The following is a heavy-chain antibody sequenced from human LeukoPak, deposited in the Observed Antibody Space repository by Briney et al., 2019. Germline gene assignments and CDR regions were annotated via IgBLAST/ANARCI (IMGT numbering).Heavy chain of an antibody. CDR1: GFTFSSYS. CDR2: ISSSSSTI. Sequence: GGSLRLSCAASGFTFSSYSMNWVRQAPGKGLKWVSYISSSSSTIYYADSVKGRFTISRDNAKNSLYLQMNSLRAEDTAVYHCARVEVGATMVYYYYMDVWGKGTTVTVSS. J-gene: IGHJ6*03. CDR3: ARVEVGATMVYYYYMDV. V-gene: IGHV3-48*04. D-gene: IGHD1-26*01.